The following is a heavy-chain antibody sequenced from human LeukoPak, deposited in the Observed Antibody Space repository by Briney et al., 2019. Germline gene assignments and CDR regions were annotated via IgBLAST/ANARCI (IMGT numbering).Heavy chain of an antibody. D-gene: IGHD4-17*01. CDR2: IYYSGST. CDR1: GGSISSYY. J-gene: IGHJ4*02. Sequence: PSETLSLTCTVSGGSISSYYWSWIRQPPGKGLEWIGYIYYSGSTNYNPSLKSRVTISVDTSKNQFSLKLSSVTAAGTAVYYCARVPYGDYVDYWGQGTLVTVSS. CDR3: ARVPYGDYVDY. V-gene: IGHV4-59*01.